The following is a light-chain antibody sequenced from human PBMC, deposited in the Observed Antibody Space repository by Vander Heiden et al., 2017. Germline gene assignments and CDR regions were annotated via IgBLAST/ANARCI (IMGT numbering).Light chain of an antibody. CDR2: AAS. Sequence: DMQMTQSPSSLSASVRDRVTITCRASQTISRYLNWYQQKPGKAPKLLIYAASSLQSGVPSRFSGSGSGTDFTLTISSLQPEDSATYYCQQSYSGPLTFGGGTKVDIK. CDR1: QTISRY. J-gene: IGKJ4*01. V-gene: IGKV1-39*01. CDR3: QQSYSGPLT.